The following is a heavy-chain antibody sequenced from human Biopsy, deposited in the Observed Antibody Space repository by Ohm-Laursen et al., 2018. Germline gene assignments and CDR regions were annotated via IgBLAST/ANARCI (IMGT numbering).Heavy chain of an antibody. D-gene: IGHD6-19*01. CDR3: ARGMRSSGWPYFDS. J-gene: IGHJ4*02. V-gene: IGHV4-59*01. Sequence: GTLSLTCPVSGGSIYNFFWSWIRQPPGKGLEWIGYIYYSGSTNYNPSLKSRVTISVDMPKNQFSLKLSSVTAADTAIYYCARGMRSSGWPYFDSWGQGTLVTVSS. CDR1: GGSIYNFF. CDR2: IYYSGST.